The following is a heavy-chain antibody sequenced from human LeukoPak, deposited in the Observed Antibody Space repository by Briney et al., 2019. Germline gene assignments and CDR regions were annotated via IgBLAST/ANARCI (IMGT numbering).Heavy chain of an antibody. CDR3: VRHLATSGSYPLDY. V-gene: IGHV3-23*01. D-gene: IGHD2-15*01. CDR1: GFTFTDYA. Sequence: PGGSLRLSCAASGFTFTDYAMSXXRQAPGTGLEWVSAISGIGNAIFYASSVKGRFTISRDSSKNTLSLQMSSLRAEDTAVYYCVRHLATSGSYPLDYWGQGTLVTVSS. J-gene: IGHJ4*02. CDR2: ISGIGNAI.